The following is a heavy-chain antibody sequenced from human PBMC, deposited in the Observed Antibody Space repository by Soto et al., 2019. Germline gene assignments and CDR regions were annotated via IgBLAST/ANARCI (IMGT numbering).Heavy chain of an antibody. CDR1: GYSFTSYG. CDR2: ISADNGNT. D-gene: IGHD5-12*01. CDR3: ARDRGYSGYGDY. J-gene: IGHJ4*02. V-gene: IGHV1-18*01. Sequence: QVQLVQSGGEVKKPGASVKVSCKASGYSFTSYGISWVRQAPGQGLEWMGWISADNGNTNYAQKFQGRVTMTTDTSTSTADMELRSLRSGDTDVYYCARDRGYSGYGDYWGQGTLVTVSS.